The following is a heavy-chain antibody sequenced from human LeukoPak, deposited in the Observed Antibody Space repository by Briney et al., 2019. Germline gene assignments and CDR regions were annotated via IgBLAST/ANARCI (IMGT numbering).Heavy chain of an antibody. CDR3: VRASLLRGLVVYYFDS. V-gene: IGHV1-8*01. J-gene: IGHJ4*02. Sequence: GASVTVSCKASLYSFISHVINWVRQATGQERECMGWMNTNNGNQDHDQQFRGRVTISTNTCIGVTYLALSSLRSEDTAVYFCVRASLLRGLVVYYFDSWGQGTPVTVFS. CDR1: LYSFISHV. D-gene: IGHD3-16*02. CDR2: MNTNNGNQ.